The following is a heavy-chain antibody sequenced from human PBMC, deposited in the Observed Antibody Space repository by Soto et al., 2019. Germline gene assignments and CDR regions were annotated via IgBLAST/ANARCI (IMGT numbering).Heavy chain of an antibody. D-gene: IGHD2-21*02. CDR1: GFTFSSYG. CDR2: ISYDGSNK. Sequence: QVPLVESGGGVVQPGRSLRLSCAASGFTFSSYGMHWVRQAPGKGLERVAVISYDGSNKYYADSVKGRFTISRDNSKNTLYLQMNSLRAEDTAVYYCAKGRCGGDCYSCFDYWGQGTLVTVSS. V-gene: IGHV3-30*18. J-gene: IGHJ4*02. CDR3: AKGRCGGDCYSCFDY.